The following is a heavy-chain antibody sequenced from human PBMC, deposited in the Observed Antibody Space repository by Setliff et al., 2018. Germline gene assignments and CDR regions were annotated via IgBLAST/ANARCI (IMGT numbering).Heavy chain of an antibody. D-gene: IGHD6-13*01. CDR1: GYSFTGYY. CDR2: IHTGGGSA. V-gene: IGHV1-46*01. CDR3: ARGGLAAAGRKGVFEY. Sequence: ASVKVSCKTSGYSFTGYYMHWVRQAPGQGLEWMGIIHTGGGSASYAQKFQGRVTMTSDTSTSTVYMEVNIVTSDDSAIYYCARGGLAAAGRKGVFEYWGQGTVVTVSS. J-gene: IGHJ4*02.